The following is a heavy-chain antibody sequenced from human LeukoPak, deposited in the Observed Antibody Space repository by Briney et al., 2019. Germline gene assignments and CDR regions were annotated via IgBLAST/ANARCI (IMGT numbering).Heavy chain of an antibody. CDR2: INHSGST. D-gene: IGHD6-6*01. J-gene: IGHJ6*03. CDR3: ASMGIAARRYYYYYYMDV. Sequence: SETLSLTCAVYGGSFSGYYWSWIRQPSGKGLEWIGEINHSGSTNYNPSLKSRVTISVDTSKNQFSLKLSSVTAADTAVYYCASMGIAARRYYYYYYMDVWGKGTTVTVSS. V-gene: IGHV4-34*01. CDR1: GGSFSGYY.